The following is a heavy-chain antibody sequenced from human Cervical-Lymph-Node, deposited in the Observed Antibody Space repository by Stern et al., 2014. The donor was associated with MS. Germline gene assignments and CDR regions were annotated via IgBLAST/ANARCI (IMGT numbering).Heavy chain of an antibody. CDR1: GGTFSSYA. CDR2: TNPIFGTA. CDR3: ARGELKEGLVRGMDV. D-gene: IGHD1-26*01. J-gene: IGHJ6*02. V-gene: IGHV1-69*01. Sequence: QVQLVQSGAEVKKPGSSVKVSCKASGGTFSSYAISWVRQAPGQGLEWMGGTNPIFGTANDAQKCQGRVTITADESTSTAYMELSSLRSEDTAVYYCARGELKEGLVRGMDVWGQGTTVTVSS.